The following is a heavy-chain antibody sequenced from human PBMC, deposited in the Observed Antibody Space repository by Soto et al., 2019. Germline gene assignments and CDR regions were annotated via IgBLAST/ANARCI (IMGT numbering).Heavy chain of an antibody. D-gene: IGHD2-2*02. CDR1: GFIFSGSA. Sequence: GSLRLSCAASGFIFSGSAIHWVRQASGKGLEWVGRIRSRANNFATSSAASVKGRFTFSRDDSKNTAYLQMNTLKPEDTAVYYCARGQGAAIGDYYYHGMDVWGQGTTVTVSS. J-gene: IGHJ6*02. V-gene: IGHV3-73*01. CDR3: ARGQGAAIGDYYYHGMDV. CDR2: IRSRANNFAT.